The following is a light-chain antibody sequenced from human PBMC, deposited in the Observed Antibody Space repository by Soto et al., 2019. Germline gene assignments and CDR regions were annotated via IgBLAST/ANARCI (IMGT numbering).Light chain of an antibody. CDR2: DTF. CDR1: QIVTSS. Sequence: EIVLTQSPATLSLSPGTGATLSCRASQIVTSSLAWYQQRPGQAPRLLIYDTFTRATGIPARFSAKGAGTDFTLTISSLEPEDSADYFCQLRSDWPPTYTFCQGTKLE. CDR3: QLRSDWPPTYT. J-gene: IGKJ2*01. V-gene: IGKV3-11*01.